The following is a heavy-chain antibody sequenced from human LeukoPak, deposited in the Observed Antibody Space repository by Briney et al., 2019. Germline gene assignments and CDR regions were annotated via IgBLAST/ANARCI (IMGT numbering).Heavy chain of an antibody. CDR2: IKQGGSEK. J-gene: IGHJ4*02. CDR3: ARGDTYCGGDCYSFDY. D-gene: IGHD2-21*02. CDR1: GFTFSSYW. V-gene: IGHV3-7*01. Sequence: GGSLRLSCAASGFTFSSYWMSWVRQAPGKGLEWVANIKQGGSEKYYVDSVKGRFTISRDNAKNSLYLQMNSLRAEDTAVYYCARGDTYCGGDCYSFDYWGQGTLVTVSS.